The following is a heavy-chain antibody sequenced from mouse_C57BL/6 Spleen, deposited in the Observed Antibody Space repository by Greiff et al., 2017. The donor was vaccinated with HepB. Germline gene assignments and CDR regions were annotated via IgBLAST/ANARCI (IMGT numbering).Heavy chain of an antibody. CDR3: ARQEGYYLYFDV. Sequence: EVQGVESGGGLVQPGGSLKLSCAASGFTFSDYYMYWVRQTPEKRLEWVAYISNGGGSTYYPDTVKGRFTISRDNAKNTLYLQMSRLKSEDTAMYYCARQEGYYLYFDVWGTGTTVTVSS. CDR1: GFTFSDYY. J-gene: IGHJ1*03. CDR2: ISNGGGST. V-gene: IGHV5-12*01. D-gene: IGHD2-1*01.